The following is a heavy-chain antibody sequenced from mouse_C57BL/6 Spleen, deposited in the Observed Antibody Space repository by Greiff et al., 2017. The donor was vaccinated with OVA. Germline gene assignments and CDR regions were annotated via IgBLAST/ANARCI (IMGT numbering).Heavy chain of an antibody. D-gene: IGHD6-1*01. V-gene: IGHV1-50*01. Sequence: QVQLKQPGAELVKPGASVKLSCKASGYTFTSYWMQWVKQRPGQGLEWIGEIDPSDSYTNYNQKFKGKATLTVDTSSSTAYMQLSSLTSEDSAVYYCARGGSYWYFDVWGTGTTVTVSS. CDR3: ARGGSYWYFDV. CDR1: GYTFTSYW. CDR2: IDPSDSYT. J-gene: IGHJ1*03.